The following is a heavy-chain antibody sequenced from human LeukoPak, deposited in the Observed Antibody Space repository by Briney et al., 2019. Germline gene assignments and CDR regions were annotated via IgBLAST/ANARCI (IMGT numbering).Heavy chain of an antibody. Sequence: GGSLRLSCAASGFTFSSYWMHWVRQAPGKGLVWVSRIKSDGSSTSYADSVKGRFTISRDNAKNTLYLQMNSPRDEDTAVYYCARAMVPLFENWGQGTLVTVSS. CDR1: GFTFSSYW. J-gene: IGHJ4*02. V-gene: IGHV3-74*01. CDR2: IKSDGSST. CDR3: ARAMVPLFEN. D-gene: IGHD4/OR15-4a*01.